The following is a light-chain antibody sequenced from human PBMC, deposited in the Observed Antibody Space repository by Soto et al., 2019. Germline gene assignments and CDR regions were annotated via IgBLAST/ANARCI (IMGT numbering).Light chain of an antibody. J-gene: IGLJ1*01. V-gene: IGLV2-14*03. CDR2: DVS. CDR1: SSDFDGYNY. CDR3: SSFTSSITYV. Sequence: QSALTQPASVSGSPGQSITNSCTGTSSDFDGYNYVSWYQQHPDKAPKLLIYDVSDRPSGVSHRFSGSKSGNTASLTISGLQAEDEADYYCSSFTSSITYVFGTATKLTVL.